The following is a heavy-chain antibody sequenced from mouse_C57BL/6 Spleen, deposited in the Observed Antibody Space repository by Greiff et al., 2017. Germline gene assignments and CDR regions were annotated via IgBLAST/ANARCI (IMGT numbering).Heavy chain of an antibody. J-gene: IGHJ4*01. CDR1: GYTFTDYY. V-gene: IGHV1-76*01. CDR2: IYPGSGNT. Sequence: QVQLQQSGAELVRPGASVKLSCKASGYTFTDYYINWVKQRPGQGLEWIARIYPGSGNTYYNEKFKCKATLTAEKSSSTAYMQLSSLTAEDSAVYFCARSKVVDYWGQGTSVTVSS. CDR3: ARSKVVDY. D-gene: IGHD1-1*01.